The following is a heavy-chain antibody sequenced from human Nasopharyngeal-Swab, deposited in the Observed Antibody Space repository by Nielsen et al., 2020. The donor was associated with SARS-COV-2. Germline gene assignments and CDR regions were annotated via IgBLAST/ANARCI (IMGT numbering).Heavy chain of an antibody. Sequence: ASVKVSCKASGYTFHNYYIHWVRQAPGQGLEWMGMINPGRGGTTYAQKFQGRVTMTRDTSTSTVFMDLSSLRSEDTAVYYGARRGRCSGSSCDMDVWAKGPRSPSP. CDR3: ARRGRCSGSSCDMDV. CDR1: GYTFHNYY. CDR2: INPGRGGT. V-gene: IGHV1-46*02. J-gene: IGHJ6*02. D-gene: IGHD2-2*01.